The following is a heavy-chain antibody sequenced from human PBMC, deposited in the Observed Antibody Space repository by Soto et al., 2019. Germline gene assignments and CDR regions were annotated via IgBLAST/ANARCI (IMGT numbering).Heavy chain of an antibody. CDR3: VHTVMVHTITGGHYFDY. J-gene: IGHJ4*02. CDR1: AFSLNTNGVG. V-gene: IGHV2-5*01. D-gene: IGHD2-8*01. CDR2: IYWNEDK. Sequence: QITLEESGPTLVKPTQTLTLTCTFSAFSLNTNGVGVGWIRQPPGKPLEWLAVIYWNEDKRYSRSLKSRLSITKDTSKNQVVLTMTTMDPVDTATYYCVHTVMVHTITGGHYFDYWGPGNPGHRLL.